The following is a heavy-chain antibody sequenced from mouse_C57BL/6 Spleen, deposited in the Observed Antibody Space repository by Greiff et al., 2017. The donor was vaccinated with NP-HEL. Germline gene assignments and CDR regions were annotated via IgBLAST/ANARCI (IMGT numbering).Heavy chain of an antibody. Sequence: VQLQQSGPELVKPGASVKISCKASGYAFSSSWMNWVKQRPGKGLEWIGRIYPGDGDTNYNGKFKGKATLTADKSSSTAYMQLSSLTSEDSAVYFCASALCYRAMDYWGQRTSVTVSS. CDR3: ASALCYRAMDY. J-gene: IGHJ4*01. CDR1: GYAFSSSW. CDR2: IYPGDGDT. D-gene: IGHD6-1*01. V-gene: IGHV1-82*01.